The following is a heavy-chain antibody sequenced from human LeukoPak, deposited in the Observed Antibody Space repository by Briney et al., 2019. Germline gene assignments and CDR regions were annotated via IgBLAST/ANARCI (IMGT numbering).Heavy chain of an antibody. V-gene: IGHV3-64*01. CDR3: AKDNRAAGDYYMDV. D-gene: IGHD6-19*01. J-gene: IGHJ6*03. Sequence: PGGSLRLSCAASGFTFSSYAMSWVRQAPGKGLEYVSSINNDGSSKYYASSVQGRFIISRDNSRNTLYLQLGSLRAEDMAVYYCAKDNRAAGDYYMDVWGKGTTVTVSS. CDR2: INNDGSSK. CDR1: GFTFSSYA.